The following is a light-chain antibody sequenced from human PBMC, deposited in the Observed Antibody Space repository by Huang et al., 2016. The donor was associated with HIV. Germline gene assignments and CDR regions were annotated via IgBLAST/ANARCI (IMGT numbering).Light chain of an antibody. CDR2: AAS. Sequence: DIQMTQSPSSLSASLGDRVTITCRASNTISNCLNWYRQKPGKAPSLLISAASSSQSGVPSRFSGSGSGTDFTLTISSLQPEDIATYYWQQSFSTPRTFGQGTRVEIK. V-gene: IGKV1-39*01. CDR1: NTISNC. J-gene: IGKJ1*01. CDR3: QQSFSTPRT.